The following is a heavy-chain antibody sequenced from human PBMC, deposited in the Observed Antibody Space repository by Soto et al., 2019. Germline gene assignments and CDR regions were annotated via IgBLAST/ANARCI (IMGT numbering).Heavy chain of an antibody. V-gene: IGHV1-18*01. CDR3: ARDRVYTGGSDADY. Sequence: TVRVSCKTSGYTFSNYAISWVRQAPGQGLEWMGWINTGSGYSNYAHDRVTMTKDASTYTAYLEVTSLRSDDTAIYYCARDRVYTGGSDADYWGQGTLVTVSS. CDR1: GYTFSNYA. J-gene: IGHJ4*02. CDR2: INTGSGYS. D-gene: IGHD2-8*02.